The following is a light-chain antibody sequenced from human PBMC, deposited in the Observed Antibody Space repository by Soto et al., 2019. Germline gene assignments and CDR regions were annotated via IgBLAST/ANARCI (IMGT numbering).Light chain of an antibody. J-gene: IGKJ2*01. CDR2: AAS. V-gene: IGKV1-39*01. CDR3: QQSYSTPFT. Sequence: DIQMTQSPFSLSASVGDRVTITCRASQSISSYLNWYQQKPGKAPNLLIYAASSLQSGVPSRFSGSASGTAFSLTISSLHPEDFATYYCQQSYSTPFTFGQGTKLEIK. CDR1: QSISSY.